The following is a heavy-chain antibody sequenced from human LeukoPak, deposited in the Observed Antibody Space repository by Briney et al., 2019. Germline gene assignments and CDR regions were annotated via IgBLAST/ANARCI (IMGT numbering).Heavy chain of an antibody. CDR1: GYTFTASY. Sequence: ASVTVSFTTSGYTFTASYMHWVRQAPGQGLEWMGWINPNSGETNYAPKFQGRVTMTRDTSISTAYMEVTRLTSDDTAIYYCARVLGSRVDPWGQGTLVTVSS. CDR3: ARVLGSRVDP. J-gene: IGHJ5*02. V-gene: IGHV1-2*02. CDR2: INPNSGET.